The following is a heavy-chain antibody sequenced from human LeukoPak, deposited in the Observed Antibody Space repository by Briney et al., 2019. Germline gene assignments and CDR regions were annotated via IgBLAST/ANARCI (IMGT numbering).Heavy chain of an antibody. J-gene: IGHJ4*02. D-gene: IGHD5-18*01. V-gene: IGHV4-59*01. CDR2: IYSSGST. CDR3: ARGGYSYDLDY. Sequence: SETLSLTCTVSGGSISSYYWSWIRQPPGKGLEWIGFIYSSGSTNYNPSLRSRVTISVDTSKNQFSLKLSSVTAADTAVYYCARGGYSYDLDYWGQGTLVTVSS. CDR1: GGSISSYY.